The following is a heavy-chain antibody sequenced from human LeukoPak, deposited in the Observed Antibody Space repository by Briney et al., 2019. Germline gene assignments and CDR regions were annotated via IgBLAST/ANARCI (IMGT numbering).Heavy chain of an antibody. Sequence: PGSSLRLSCAASGFTFSSYAMHWVRQAPGKGLEWVAVIPYDGSNKYYADSVKGRFTISRDNSKNTLYLQMNSLRAEDTAVYYCARSGGLDYWGQGTLVTVSS. V-gene: IGHV3-30-3*01. CDR1: GFTFSSYA. CDR2: IPYDGSNK. D-gene: IGHD2-15*01. CDR3: ARSGGLDY. J-gene: IGHJ4*02.